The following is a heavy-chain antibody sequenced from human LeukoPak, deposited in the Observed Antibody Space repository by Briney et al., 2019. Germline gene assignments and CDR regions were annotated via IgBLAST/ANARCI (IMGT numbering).Heavy chain of an antibody. J-gene: IGHJ5*02. D-gene: IGHD5-12*01. V-gene: IGHV4-59*01. CDR3: ARTVSGYYFNA. CDR2: VAYSGST. CDR1: GGSINSYY. Sequence: SETLSLTCTVSGGSINSYYWSWIRQPPGKGLEWIGYVAYSGSTNYNPSLESRVTISLDTSKNQFSLKLSSVTAADTAVYYCARTVSGYYFNAWGPGTLVTVSS.